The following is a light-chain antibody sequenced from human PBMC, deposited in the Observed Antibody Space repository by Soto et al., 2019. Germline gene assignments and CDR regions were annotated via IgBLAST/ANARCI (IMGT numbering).Light chain of an antibody. CDR3: CAYARSSPEV. J-gene: IGLJ3*02. CDR1: SGDVGRYNL. Sequence: QSVLTQPASVSGSPGQSITISCTGTSGDVGRYNLVSWYQQHPGKAPKLMIYEVSKRPSGVSNRFSGSKSGNTASLTISGLQAEDEADYDCCAYARSSPEVFGGGTQLTVL. CDR2: EVS. V-gene: IGLV2-23*02.